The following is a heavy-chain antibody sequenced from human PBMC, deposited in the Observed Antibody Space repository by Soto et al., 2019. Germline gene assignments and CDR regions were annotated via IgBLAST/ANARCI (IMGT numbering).Heavy chain of an antibody. CDR2: IYYSGST. D-gene: IGHD3-10*01. V-gene: IGHV4-59*01. CDR1: GGSISSYY. J-gene: IGHJ6*02. Sequence: NPSETLSLTCTVSGGSISSYYWSWIRQPPGKGLEWIGYIYYSGSTNYNPSLKSRVTISVDTSKNQFSLKLSSVIAADTAVYYCARGVYYYGSGSYYISFGYYYYGMDVWGQGTTLTVSS. CDR3: ARGVYYYGSGSYYISFGYYYYGMDV.